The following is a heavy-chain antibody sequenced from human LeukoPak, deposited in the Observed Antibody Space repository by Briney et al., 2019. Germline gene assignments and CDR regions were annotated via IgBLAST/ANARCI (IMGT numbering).Heavy chain of an antibody. CDR2: IYYSGST. D-gene: IGHD1-14*01. Sequence: SETLSLTCTVSAGSISNINYYWGWIRQPPGKGLEWIGTIYYSGSTYYNPYNPSLMSRVTISVDTSKNQFSLKLSSVTAADTAVYYCARLTGWPAFDIWGQGTMVTVSS. CDR3: ARLTGWPAFDI. V-gene: IGHV4-39*01. J-gene: IGHJ3*02. CDR1: AGSISNINYY.